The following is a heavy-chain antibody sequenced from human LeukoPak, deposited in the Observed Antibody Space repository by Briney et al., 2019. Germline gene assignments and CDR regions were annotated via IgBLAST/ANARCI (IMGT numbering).Heavy chain of an antibody. J-gene: IGHJ4*02. CDR3: ARENYDYVWGSYRPTH. CDR1: GGSISSSSYY. CDR2: IYYSGST. D-gene: IGHD3-16*02. Sequence: PSETLSLTCTVSGGSISSSSYYWGWIRQPPGKGLKWIGSIYYSGSTYYNPSLKSRVTISVDTSKNQFSLKLSSVAAADTAVYYCARENYDYVWGSYRPTHWGQGTLVTVSS. V-gene: IGHV4-39*02.